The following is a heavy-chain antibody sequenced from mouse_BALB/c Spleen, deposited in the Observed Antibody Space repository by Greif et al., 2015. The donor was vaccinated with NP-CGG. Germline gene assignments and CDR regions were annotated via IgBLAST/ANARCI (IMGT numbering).Heavy chain of an antibody. J-gene: IGHJ4*01. D-gene: IGHD2-3*01. CDR1: GYTFTSYW. Sequence: QVQLQQSGAELVKPGASAKLSCKASGYTFTSYWMHWVKQRPGQGLEWIGEINPSNGRTNYNEKFKSKATLTVDKSSSTAYMQLSSLTSEDSAVYYCAIYDGYYYYAMDYWGQGTSVTVSS. V-gene: IGHV1S81*02. CDR3: AIYDGYYYYAMDY. CDR2: INPSNGRT.